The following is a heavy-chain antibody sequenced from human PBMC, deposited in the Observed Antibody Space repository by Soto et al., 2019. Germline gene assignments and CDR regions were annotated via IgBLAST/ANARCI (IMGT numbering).Heavy chain of an antibody. J-gene: IGHJ4*02. CDR2: IDWDDDK. CDR1: GFSLSTSGMR. D-gene: IGHD6-19*01. Sequence: SGPTLVNPTQTLTLTCTFSGFSLSTSGMRVSWIRQPPGKALEWLARIDWDDDKFYSTSLKTRLTISKDTSKNQVVLTMTNMDPVDTATYYCARAFDRSGWYFFDYWGQGTLVTVSS. CDR3: ARAFDRSGWYFFDY. V-gene: IGHV2-70*04.